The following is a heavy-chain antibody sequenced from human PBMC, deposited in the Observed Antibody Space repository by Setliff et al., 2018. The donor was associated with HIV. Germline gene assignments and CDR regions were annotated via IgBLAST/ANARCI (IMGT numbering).Heavy chain of an antibody. CDR3: ARDQTFDLTAFRDWYFDL. CDR2: TKPDEGEK. Sequence: GGSLRLSCAASGFTFSNYNMNWVRQAPGKGLEWVANTKPDEGEKFYVDSVRGRFTISRDNAENSLYLQMNSLRADDTAVYYCARDQTFDLTAFRDWYFDLWGRGTLVTVSS. CDR1: GFTFSNYN. D-gene: IGHD1-20*01. V-gene: IGHV3-7*03. J-gene: IGHJ2*01.